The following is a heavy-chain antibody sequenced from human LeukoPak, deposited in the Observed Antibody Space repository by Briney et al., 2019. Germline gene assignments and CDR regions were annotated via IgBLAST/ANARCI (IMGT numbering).Heavy chain of an antibody. J-gene: IGHJ4*02. CDR3: ARATRYYYDSSGYHPFDY. V-gene: IGHV4-59*01. D-gene: IGHD3-22*01. CDR2: IYYSGST. Sequence: SETLSLTCAVYGGSFSGYYWSWVRQPPGKGLEWIGYIYYSGSTNYNPSPKSRVTISVDTSKNQFSLKLSSVTAADTAVYYCARATRYYYDSSGYHPFDYWGQGTLVTVSS. CDR1: GGSFSGYY.